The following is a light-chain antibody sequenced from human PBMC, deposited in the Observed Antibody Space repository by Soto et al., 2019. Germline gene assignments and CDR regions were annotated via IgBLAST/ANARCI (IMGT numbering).Light chain of an antibody. J-gene: IGKJ1*01. CDR2: AAS. Sequence: DIQMTQSPSTLSAFVGDRVTITCRASQSIDTWLAWYQQKPGKAPKLLIFAASSLQSGVPSRFSASRSGPDFTLTISSLQPEDFATYYCQQSYSSPPTFGQGTKGDNK. V-gene: IGKV1-39*01. CDR3: QQSYSSPPT. CDR1: QSIDTW.